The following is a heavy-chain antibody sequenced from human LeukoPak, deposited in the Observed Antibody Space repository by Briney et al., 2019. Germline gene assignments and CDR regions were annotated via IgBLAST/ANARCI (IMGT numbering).Heavy chain of an antibody. CDR3: ARGQMEPRYYYYGMDV. V-gene: IGHV1-8*01. CDR1: GYTFTSYD. J-gene: IGHJ6*02. Sequence: ASVKVSCKAAGYTFTSYDINWVRQATGQGLEWMGWMNPNSGNTGYAQKFQGRVTITRNTSISTAYMELSSLRSEDTAVYYCARGQMEPRYYYYGMDVWGQGTTVTVSS. D-gene: IGHD1-14*01. CDR2: MNPNSGNT.